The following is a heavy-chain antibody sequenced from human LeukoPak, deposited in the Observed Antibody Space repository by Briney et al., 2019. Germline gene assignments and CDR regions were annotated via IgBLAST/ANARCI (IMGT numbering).Heavy chain of an antibody. V-gene: IGHV3-30*02. J-gene: IGHJ4*02. Sequence: PGGSLRLSCAASGFTFSSYGMHWVRQAPGKGLEWVAFIRYDASNKYYADSVKGRFTISRDNSKNTLYLQMNSLRAEDTALYYCARAPIYGDYVMIKEVYFDYWGQGTLVTVSS. D-gene: IGHD4-17*01. CDR1: GFTFSSYG. CDR3: ARAPIYGDYVMIKEVYFDY. CDR2: IRYDASNK.